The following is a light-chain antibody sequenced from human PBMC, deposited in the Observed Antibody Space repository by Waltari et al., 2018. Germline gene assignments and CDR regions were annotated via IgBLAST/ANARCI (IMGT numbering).Light chain of an antibody. V-gene: IGLV2-8*01. CDR3: TSYGGTNNFL. Sequence: QSALTQPPSATGSPGQSVTISCTGGRWDVGAYRYVSWYQQHPGRAPKVIMYEVDKRPSGVPDRSSGSKSGTTASLTISGLKLEDEADYYCTSYGGTNNFLFGSGTKVTV. CDR2: EVD. J-gene: IGLJ1*01. CDR1: RWDVGAYRY.